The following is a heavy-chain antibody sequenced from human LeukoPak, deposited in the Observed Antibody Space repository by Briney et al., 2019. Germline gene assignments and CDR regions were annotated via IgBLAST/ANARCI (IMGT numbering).Heavy chain of an antibody. V-gene: IGHV3-21*01. Sequence: GGSLRLSCAASGFTFSSYSMNWVRQAPGKGLEWVSSISSSSSYIHYADSVKGRFTISRDNAKNSLYLQMNSLRAEDTAVYYCARDQLGYSYGLRLDYWGQGTLVTVSS. D-gene: IGHD5-18*01. J-gene: IGHJ4*02. CDR1: GFTFSSYS. CDR3: ARDQLGYSYGLRLDY. CDR2: ISSSSSYI.